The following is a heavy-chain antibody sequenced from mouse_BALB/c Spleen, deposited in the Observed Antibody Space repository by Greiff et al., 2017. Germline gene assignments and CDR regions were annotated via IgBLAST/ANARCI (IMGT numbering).Heavy chain of an antibody. J-gene: IGHJ4*01. Sequence: EVKLVESGPGLVKPSQSLSLTCSVTGYSITSGYYWNWIRQFPGNKLEWMGYISYDGSNNYNPSLKNRISITRDTSKNQFFLKLNSVTTEDTATYYCARDEGYAMDYWGQGTSVTVSS. CDR2: ISYDGSN. CDR3: ARDEGYAMDY. V-gene: IGHV3-6*02. CDR1: GYSITSGYY.